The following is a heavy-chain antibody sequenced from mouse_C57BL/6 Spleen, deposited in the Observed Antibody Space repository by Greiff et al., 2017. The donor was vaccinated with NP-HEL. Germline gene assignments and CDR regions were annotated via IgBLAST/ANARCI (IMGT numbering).Heavy chain of an antibody. CDR2: IDPNSGGT. D-gene: IGHD2-5*01. V-gene: IGHV1-72*01. CDR1: GYTFTSYW. CDR3: ERGEPDYSNVGAMDY. Sequence: QVQLQQPGAELVKPGASVKLSCKASGYTFTSYWMHWVKQRPGRGLEWIGRIDPNSGGTKYNEKFKSKATLTVDKSSSTAYMQLSSLTSEDSAVYYCERGEPDYSNVGAMDYWGQGTSVTVSS. J-gene: IGHJ4*01.